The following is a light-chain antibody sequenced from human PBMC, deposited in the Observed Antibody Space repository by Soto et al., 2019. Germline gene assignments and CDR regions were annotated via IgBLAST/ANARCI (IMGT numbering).Light chain of an antibody. CDR1: QSVSSY. CDR3: QQRSDRLPIT. V-gene: IGKV3-11*01. J-gene: IGKJ5*01. CDR2: GAS. Sequence: EIVLTQSPGTLSLSPGERATLSCRASQSVSSYKLAWYQQKPGQPPRLLISGASSRPTGIPARFSGSGSGTDFTLTISSLEPEDSAVYYCQQRSDRLPITFGQGTRLEIK.